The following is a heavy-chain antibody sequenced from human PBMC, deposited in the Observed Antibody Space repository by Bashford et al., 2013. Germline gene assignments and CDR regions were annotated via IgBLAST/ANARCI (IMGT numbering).Heavy chain of an antibody. CDR2: INQEASEI. V-gene: IGHV3-7*04. J-gene: IGHJ6*02. CDR3: GRGHFGLDV. Sequence: VRQAPGKGLEWVAHINQEASEIDYVDSVKGRFTISRDNAKNSLYLQMNNLRAEDTAVYFCGRGHFGLDVVGPGGHGHRLL.